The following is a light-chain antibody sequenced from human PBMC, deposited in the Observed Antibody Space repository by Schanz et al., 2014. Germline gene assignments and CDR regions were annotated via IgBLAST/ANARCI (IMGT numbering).Light chain of an antibody. Sequence: QSALTQPASVSGSPGQSITISCTGTSSDLGSYNLVSWYQQHPGKAPKLMIYEGTKRPSGVSNRFSGSRSGSTASLTISGLQAEDEADYYCSSYTSSSTNWVFGGGTKLTVL. CDR3: SSYTSSSTNWV. CDR1: SSDLGSYNL. V-gene: IGLV2-14*02. CDR2: EGT. J-gene: IGLJ3*02.